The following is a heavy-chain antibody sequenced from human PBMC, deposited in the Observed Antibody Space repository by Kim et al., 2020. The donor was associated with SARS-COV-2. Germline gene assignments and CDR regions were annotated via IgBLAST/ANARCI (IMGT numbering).Heavy chain of an antibody. D-gene: IGHD3-10*01. Sequence: YNDYAGSEKSRITINPDTSKNQFSLQLNSVTPEDTAVYYCARSSSGTFDYWGQGTLVTVSS. CDR3: ARSSSGTFDY. CDR2: YN. J-gene: IGHJ4*02. V-gene: IGHV6-1*01.